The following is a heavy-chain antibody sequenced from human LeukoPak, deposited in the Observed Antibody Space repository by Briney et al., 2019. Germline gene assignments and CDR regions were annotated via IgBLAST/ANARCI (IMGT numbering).Heavy chain of an antibody. Sequence: PSETLSLTCTVSGGSISPYYWSWIRQPPGKGLEWIGYIYYTGGTYYNPSPKSRVTISVDTSKNQFSLKLTPVTAANTAVYYCARAYYYGSGTFDIWGQGTMVTVSS. J-gene: IGHJ3*02. V-gene: IGHV4-59*01. CDR3: ARAYYYGSGTFDI. CDR2: IYYTGGT. D-gene: IGHD3-10*01. CDR1: GGSISPYY.